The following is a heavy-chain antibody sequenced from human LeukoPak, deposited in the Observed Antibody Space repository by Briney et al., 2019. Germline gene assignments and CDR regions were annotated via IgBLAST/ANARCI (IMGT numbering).Heavy chain of an antibody. Sequence: SETLSLTCTVSGGSISSSSYYWGWIRQPPGKGLEWIGYIYYSGSTYYNPSLKSRVTISVDTSKNQFSLKLSSVTAADTAVYYCARDPVYFRAFDIWGQGTMVTVSS. D-gene: IGHD3-10*02. CDR1: GGSISSSSYY. V-gene: IGHV4-30-4*08. CDR2: IYYSGST. CDR3: ARDPVYFRAFDI. J-gene: IGHJ3*02.